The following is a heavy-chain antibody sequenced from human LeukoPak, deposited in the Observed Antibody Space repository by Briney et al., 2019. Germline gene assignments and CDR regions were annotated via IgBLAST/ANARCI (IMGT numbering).Heavy chain of an antibody. CDR2: ITNSGRST. D-gene: IGHD1-26*01. CDR3: AREASGNYHVFDS. Sequence: PGGSLRLSCEASGFSFSNYFISWIRQAPGKGLEWVSYITNSGRSTNYADAVKGRFTISRDNAKKSVYLEMTDLRAEDTAVYYCAREASGNYHVFDSWGQGTLVTLSS. J-gene: IGHJ4*02. CDR1: GFSFSNYF. V-gene: IGHV3-11*04.